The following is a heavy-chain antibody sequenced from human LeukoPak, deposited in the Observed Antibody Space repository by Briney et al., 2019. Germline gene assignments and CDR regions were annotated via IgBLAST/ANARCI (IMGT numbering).Heavy chain of an antibody. V-gene: IGHV3-53*01. CDR2: IYSAGST. J-gene: IGHJ5*01. CDR3: ARGSDWFDL. CDR1: GFTFSSYA. D-gene: IGHD3-10*01. Sequence: PGGSLRLSCAASGFTFSSYAMHWVRQAPGKGLEWVSVIYSAGSTDYADAVKGRFTISRDKAKDTLDLQMNSLRAEDTAVYYCARGSDWFDLWGQGTLVTVSS.